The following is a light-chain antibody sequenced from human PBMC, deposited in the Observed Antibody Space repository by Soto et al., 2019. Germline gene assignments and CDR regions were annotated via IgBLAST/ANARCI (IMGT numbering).Light chain of an antibody. CDR1: QDISTY. V-gene: IGKV1-27*01. CDR2: AAY. Sequence: DIQMTQAPSSLSASVGDRVTITCRARQDISTYLAWYQQKPGKVPKLLISAAYTLQSGVPSRFSGSGSGTDFTLTISILQPEDVATYYCQKYDNAPLTFGGGTKVEIK. CDR3: QKYDNAPLT. J-gene: IGKJ4*01.